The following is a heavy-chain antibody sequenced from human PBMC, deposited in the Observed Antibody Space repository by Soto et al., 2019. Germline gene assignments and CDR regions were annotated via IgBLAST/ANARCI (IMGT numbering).Heavy chain of an antibody. CDR2: IYYSGST. Sequence: SETLSLTCTVSGGSISSGDYYWSWIRQPPGKGLEWIGYIYYSGSTYYNPSLKSRVTISVDTSKNQFSLKLSSVTAADTAVYYCARGLVGAFFGTGRTHYFDYWGQGTLVTVSS. CDR3: ARGLVGAFFGTGRTHYFDY. J-gene: IGHJ4*02. CDR1: GGSISSGDYY. D-gene: IGHD1-26*01. V-gene: IGHV4-30-4*01.